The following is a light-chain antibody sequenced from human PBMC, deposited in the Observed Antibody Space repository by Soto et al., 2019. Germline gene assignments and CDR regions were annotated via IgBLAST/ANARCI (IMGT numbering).Light chain of an antibody. CDR3: QQHNSLPTT. J-gene: IGKJ4*01. Sequence: DILLTQSPAFLSSTLGDRATITCRASRNISSYLAWYQQKPGQVPKLLIYAASTRATGIPARFSGSGSGTDFTLTISSLQPEDVAVYYCQQHNSLPTTFGGGTKVDIK. CDR2: AAS. V-gene: IGKV3-11*01. CDR1: RNISSY.